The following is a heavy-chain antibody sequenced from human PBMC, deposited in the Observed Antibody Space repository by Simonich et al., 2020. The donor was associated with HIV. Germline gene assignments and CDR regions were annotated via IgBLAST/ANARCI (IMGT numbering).Heavy chain of an antibody. CDR3: TWRRTGDRDDAFDI. J-gene: IGHJ3*02. CDR2: IRNKAYGWKT. CDR1: GFTFGDYA. D-gene: IGHD7-27*01. Sequence: EVQLVESGGGLVQPGRSLRLSGNATGFTFGDYAMSGVRQAQGEGLEWVGFIRNKAYGWKTEYAASVKGRFTISRDDSKSNAYLQMNSLKTEDTAVYYCTWRRTGDRDDAFDIWGQGTMVTVSS. V-gene: IGHV3-49*04.